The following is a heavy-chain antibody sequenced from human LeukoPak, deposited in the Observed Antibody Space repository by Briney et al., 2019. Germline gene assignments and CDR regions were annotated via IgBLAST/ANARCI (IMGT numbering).Heavy chain of an antibody. J-gene: IGHJ6*03. CDR2: ISYDGSNK. CDR3: ARRVSAAMGTYYYYYMDV. V-gene: IGHV3-30-3*01. D-gene: IGHD2-2*01. CDR1: GFTFSSYA. Sequence: GGSLRLSCAASGFTFSSYAMHWVRQAPGKGLEWVAVISYDGSNKYYADSVKGRFTISRDNSKNTLYQQMNSLRAEDTAVYYCARRVSAAMGTYYYYYMDVWGKGTTVTVSS.